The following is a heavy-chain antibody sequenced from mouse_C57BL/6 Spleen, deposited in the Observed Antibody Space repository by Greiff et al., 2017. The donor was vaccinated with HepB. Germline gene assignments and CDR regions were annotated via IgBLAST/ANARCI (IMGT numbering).Heavy chain of an antibody. CDR3: TGTIVTLYYYAMDY. J-gene: IGHJ4*01. CDR1: GFTFSNYW. Sequence: EVKVEESGGGLVQPGGSMKLSCVASGFTFSNYWMNWVRQSPEKGLEWVAQIRLKSDNYATHYAESVKGRFTISRDDSKSSVYLQMNNLRAEDTGIYYCTGTIVTLYYYAMDYWGQGTSVTVSS. D-gene: IGHD2-12*01. CDR2: IRLKSDNYAT. V-gene: IGHV6-3*01.